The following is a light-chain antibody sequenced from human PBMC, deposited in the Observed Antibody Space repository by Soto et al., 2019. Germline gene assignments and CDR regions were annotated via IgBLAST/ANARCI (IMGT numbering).Light chain of an antibody. CDR3: QQYNNWPPWT. Sequence: EIVMTQSPATLSVSPGERATLSCRASQSVSSNLAWYQQKPGQAPRLLIYGASNRATGIPARFSGSGSGTEFTLTNSSLQSEDFAVYYFQQYNNWPPWTFGQGTKVEIK. CDR2: GAS. V-gene: IGKV3-15*01. CDR1: QSVSSN. J-gene: IGKJ1*01.